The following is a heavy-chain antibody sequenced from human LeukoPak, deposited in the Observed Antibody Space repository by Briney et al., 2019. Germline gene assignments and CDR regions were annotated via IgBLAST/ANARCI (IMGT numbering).Heavy chain of an antibody. D-gene: IGHD6-19*01. V-gene: IGHV3-21*01. J-gene: IGHJ4*02. Sequence: PGGSLRLSCAASGFTFSDYSMKWIRQAPGKGLEWVSSISRSSSSIDYADSVKGRFTISRDNAKNSLYLQMNSLRAEDTAVYYCARDISGWYGPFFDYWGQGTLVTVSS. CDR2: ISRSSSSI. CDR3: ARDISGWYGPFFDY. CDR1: GFTFSDYS.